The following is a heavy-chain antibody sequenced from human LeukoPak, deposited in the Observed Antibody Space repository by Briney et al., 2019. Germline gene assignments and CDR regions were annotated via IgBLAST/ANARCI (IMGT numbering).Heavy chain of an antibody. V-gene: IGHV3-30*18. J-gene: IGHJ6*04. D-gene: IGHD6-13*01. Sequence: GGSLRLSCAASGFTFSSYGMHWVRQAPGKGLEWVAVISYDGSNKYYADSVKGRFTISRDNSKNTLYLQMNSLRAEDTAVYYCAKDLLIAAAVHYGMDVWGKGTTVTVSS. CDR1: GFTFSSYG. CDR3: AKDLLIAAAVHYGMDV. CDR2: ISYDGSNK.